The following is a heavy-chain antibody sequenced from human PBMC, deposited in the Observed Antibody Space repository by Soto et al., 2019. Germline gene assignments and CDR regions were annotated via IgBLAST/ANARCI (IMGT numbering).Heavy chain of an antibody. Sequence: SVEVSCKASGFAFTSSAVQWVRQARGQRLEWIGWIVVGSGNTNYAQKFQERVTITRDMSTSTAYMELSSLRSEDTAVYYCAATADNMVRGVIIYYYGMDVWGQGTTVTVSS. CDR1: GFAFTSSA. CDR3: AATADNMVRGVIIYYYGMDV. D-gene: IGHD3-10*01. CDR2: IVVGSGNT. J-gene: IGHJ6*02. V-gene: IGHV1-58*01.